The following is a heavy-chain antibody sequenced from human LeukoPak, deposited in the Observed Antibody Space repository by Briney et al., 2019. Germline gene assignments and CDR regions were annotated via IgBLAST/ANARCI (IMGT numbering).Heavy chain of an antibody. J-gene: IGHJ4*02. V-gene: IGHV4-30-4*01. CDR1: GGSISSGDYY. CDR2: IYYSGST. D-gene: IGHD2-21*02. CDR3: ARDPDGYYFDY. Sequence: SQTLSLTCTVSGGSISSGDYYWNWIRQPPGKALEWIGYIYYSGSTYYNPSLKSRVTISLDTSKSQFSLKLSSVTAADTAVYYCARDPDGYYFDYWGQGTLVTVSS.